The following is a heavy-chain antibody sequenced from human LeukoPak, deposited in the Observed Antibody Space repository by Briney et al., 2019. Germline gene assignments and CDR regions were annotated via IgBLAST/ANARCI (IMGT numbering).Heavy chain of an antibody. CDR3: AKGGLGYDFWSGYGDAFDI. CDR1: GFTFSSYA. Sequence: PGGSLRLSCAASGFTFSSYAMSWVRQAPGKGLEWVSAISGSGGSTYYADSVKGRFTISRDNSKNTLYLQMNSLRAEDTAVYYCAKGGLGYDFWSGYGDAFDIWGQGIMVTVSS. V-gene: IGHV3-23*01. D-gene: IGHD3-3*01. J-gene: IGHJ3*02. CDR2: ISGSGGST.